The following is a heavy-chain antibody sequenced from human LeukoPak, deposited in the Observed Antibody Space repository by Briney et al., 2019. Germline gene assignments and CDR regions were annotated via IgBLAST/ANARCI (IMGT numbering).Heavy chain of an antibody. CDR3: AELGITMIGGV. CDR1: GFTFSSYE. D-gene: IGHD3-10*02. Sequence: GGSLRLSCAASGFTFSSYEMNWVRQAPGKGLEWVSYISSSGSTIYYADSVKDRFTISRDNAKNSLYLQMNSLRAEDTAVYYCAELGITMIGGVWGKGTTVTVSS. J-gene: IGHJ6*04. V-gene: IGHV3-48*03. CDR2: ISSSGSTI.